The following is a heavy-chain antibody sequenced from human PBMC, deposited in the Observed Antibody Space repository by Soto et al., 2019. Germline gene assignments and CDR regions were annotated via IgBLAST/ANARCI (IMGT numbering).Heavy chain of an antibody. CDR1: GGSISSSNW. V-gene: IGHV4-4*02. D-gene: IGHD3-10*02. CDR3: ASVRGGYYYAMDV. Sequence: QVQLQESGPGLVKPSGTLSLTCAVSGGSISSSNWWSWVRQPPGKGLEWIGEIYHSGSTNYNPSLKTRVTLSVDKAKNQFSLKLSSVTAADTAVYYCASVRGGYYYAMDVWGQGTTVTVSS. J-gene: IGHJ6*02. CDR2: IYHSGST.